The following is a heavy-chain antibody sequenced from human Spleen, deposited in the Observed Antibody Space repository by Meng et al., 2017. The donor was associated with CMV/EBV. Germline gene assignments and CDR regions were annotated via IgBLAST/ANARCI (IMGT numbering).Heavy chain of an antibody. CDR3: ARGGYSNRYWFDP. J-gene: IGHJ5*02. D-gene: IGHD1-14*01. CDR1: GGSFSGYY. V-gene: IGHV4-34*01. CDR2: INNSGST. Sequence: CAVYGGSFSGYYWSWIRQPPGKGLEWIGEINNSGSTNYNPSLKSRVTISVDTSKNQFSLKLSSVTAADTAVYYCARGGYSNRYWFDPWGQGTLVTVSS.